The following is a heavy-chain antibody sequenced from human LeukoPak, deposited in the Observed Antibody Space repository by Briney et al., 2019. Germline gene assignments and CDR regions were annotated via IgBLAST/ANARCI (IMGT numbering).Heavy chain of an antibody. CDR2: MNPNSGNT. CDR1: GYTFTSYD. V-gene: IGHV1-8*01. Sequence: ASVKVSCKASGYTFTSYDINWVRQATGHGLEWMGWMNPNSGNTGYAQKFQGRVTMTRNTSISTAYMELSSLRSEDTAVYYCARYCSGGSCYFNYYYGMDVWGQGTTVTVSS. CDR3: ARYCSGGSCYFNYYYGMDV. D-gene: IGHD2-15*01. J-gene: IGHJ6*02.